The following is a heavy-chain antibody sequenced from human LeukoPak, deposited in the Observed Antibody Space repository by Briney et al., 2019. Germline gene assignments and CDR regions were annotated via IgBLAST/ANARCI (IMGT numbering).Heavy chain of an antibody. Sequence: ASVKVSCKASGYSFTDYALNWVRQAPGQGLEWMGWINTNTGNPTYAQGFTGRFVFSLDTAVSTAYLQISSLKAEDTALYYCARPHGELWFGELLSDYYYHGLDVWGQGTTVTVSS. CDR1: GYSFTDYA. J-gene: IGHJ6*02. V-gene: IGHV7-4-1*02. D-gene: IGHD3-10*01. CDR3: ARPHGELWFGELLSDYYYHGLDV. CDR2: INTNTGNP.